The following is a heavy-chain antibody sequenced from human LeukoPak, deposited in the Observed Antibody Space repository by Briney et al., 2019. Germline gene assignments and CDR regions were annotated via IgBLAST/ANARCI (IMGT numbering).Heavy chain of an antibody. D-gene: IGHD3-22*01. Sequence: GGSLRLSCAASGFTFSSYAMSWVRQAPGTGLEWDSAISGSGVSTYYADSVKGRSTISRDNSKNTLYLHINSLRAEDTAVYYCAKESRDYYDSSGADYWGQGTLVTVSS. CDR3: AKESRDYYDSSGADY. CDR2: ISGSGVST. CDR1: GFTFSSYA. J-gene: IGHJ4*02. V-gene: IGHV3-23*01.